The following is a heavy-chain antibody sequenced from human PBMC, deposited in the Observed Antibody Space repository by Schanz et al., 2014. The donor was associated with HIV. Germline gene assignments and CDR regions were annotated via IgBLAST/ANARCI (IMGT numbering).Heavy chain of an antibody. Sequence: EVQLLESGGGLVQPGGSLRLSCAASGFIFSTYAMTWVRQAPGKGLVWVSRINNDGSSTSYADSVKGRFTISRDNAKNTLYLQMNSLRVEDTAVYYCARETVNYYYGMDVWGQGTTVTVSS. CDR3: ARETVNYYYGMDV. J-gene: IGHJ6*02. CDR2: INNDGSST. CDR1: GFIFSTYA. D-gene: IGHD4-4*01. V-gene: IGHV3-74*01.